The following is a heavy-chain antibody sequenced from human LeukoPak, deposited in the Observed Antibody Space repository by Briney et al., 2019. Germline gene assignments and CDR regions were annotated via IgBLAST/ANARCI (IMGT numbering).Heavy chain of an antibody. CDR2: IYTSGST. V-gene: IGHV4-4*09. D-gene: IGHD3-22*01. Sequence: KPSETLSLTCTVSGGSISSYYWSWIRQPPGKGLEWIGYIYTSGSTNYNPSLKSRVTISVDTSKNQFSLKLSSVTAADTAVYYCARGSGSGYVSFYDSSGYLYYFDYWGQGTLVTVSS. CDR3: ARGSGSGYVSFYDSSGYLYYFDY. CDR1: GGSISSYY. J-gene: IGHJ4*02.